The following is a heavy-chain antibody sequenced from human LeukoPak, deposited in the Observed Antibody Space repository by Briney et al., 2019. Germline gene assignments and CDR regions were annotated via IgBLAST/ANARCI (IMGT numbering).Heavy chain of an antibody. D-gene: IGHD1-26*01. CDR3: ASRPPSETYFAVFDY. J-gene: IGHJ4*02. Sequence: GGSLRLSCAASGFTFLNYVMSWVRQAPGKGLEWVSGITGSGGSTYHAESVKGRFTISRDNSKNTLYLQMNNLRAEDTAIYYCASRPPSETYFAVFDYWGQGTLVTVSS. CDR2: ITGSGGST. CDR1: GFTFLNYV. V-gene: IGHV3-23*01.